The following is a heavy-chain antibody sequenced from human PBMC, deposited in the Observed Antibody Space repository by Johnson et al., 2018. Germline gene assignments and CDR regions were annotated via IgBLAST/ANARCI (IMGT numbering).Heavy chain of an antibody. D-gene: IGHD2-2*01. Sequence: QVQLVQSGGGVVQPGRSLRLSCAASGFTFSSYGMHWVRQAPGKGLEWVAVISYDGSNKYYADSVKGRFTISRDNSKNTLYLQMNSLRAEDTAVYYCAKGCSSPSRRRTARYYYMDVWGKGTTVTVSS. J-gene: IGHJ6*03. CDR3: AKGCSSPSRRRTARYYYMDV. CDR2: ISYDGSNK. CDR1: GFTFSSYG. V-gene: IGHV3-30*18.